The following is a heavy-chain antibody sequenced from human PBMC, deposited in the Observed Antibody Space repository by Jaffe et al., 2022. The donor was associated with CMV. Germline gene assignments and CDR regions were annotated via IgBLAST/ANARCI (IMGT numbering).Heavy chain of an antibody. CDR2: IWKDGKNK. J-gene: IGHJ3*02. Sequence: QVQLVESGGGVVQPGRSLRLSCAASGFTFSTYGMHWVRQAPGKGLEWVAVIWKDGKNKFYVDSVKGRFAISRDNSKNMLYLQMDSLRAEDTALYYCVRERGPFDAFDIWGQGTMVTVSS. CDR3: VRERGPFDAFDI. V-gene: IGHV3-33*08. CDR1: GFTFSTYG.